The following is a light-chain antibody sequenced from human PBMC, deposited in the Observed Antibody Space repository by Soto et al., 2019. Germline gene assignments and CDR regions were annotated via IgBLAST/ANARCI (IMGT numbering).Light chain of an antibody. V-gene: IGKV3-20*01. Sequence: EIVLTQSPGTLYLSPGERATLSCRASQSLSGGYLAWFQKNPGQAHRLLIQSASSRATGIPDRFSCSGSWTDFMITISSLEPEDFVGYYCQQNSSVPITFGQGTRLEIK. CDR3: QQNSSVPIT. CDR2: SAS. CDR1: QSLSGGY. J-gene: IGKJ5*01.